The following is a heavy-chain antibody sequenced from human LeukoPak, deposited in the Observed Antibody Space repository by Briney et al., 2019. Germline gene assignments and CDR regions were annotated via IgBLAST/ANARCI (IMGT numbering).Heavy chain of an antibody. CDR1: GFDFHNYV. V-gene: IGHV3-30-3*01. CDR3: AYSTKNYDYAMDV. Sequence: QPGGSLRLSCAASGFDFHNYVIHWVRQAPGKGLEWVAVISYDVNIKYHADSVKGRFTISRDNSRNTLYLQMNSLRVEDTAVYYCAYSTKNYDYAMDVWGQGTTVTVSS. D-gene: IGHD2/OR15-2a*01. J-gene: IGHJ6*02. CDR2: ISYDVNIK.